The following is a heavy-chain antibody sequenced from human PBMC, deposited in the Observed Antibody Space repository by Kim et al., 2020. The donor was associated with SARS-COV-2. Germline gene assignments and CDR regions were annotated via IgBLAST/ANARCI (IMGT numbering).Heavy chain of an antibody. D-gene: IGHD2-15*01. J-gene: IGHJ4*02. V-gene: IGHV3-30*02. CDR2: NK. CDR3: AKDPSSGGSS. Sequence: NKYYAVSVKGRFTISRDNSKNTLYLQMNSLRAEDTAVYYCAKDPSSGGSSWGQGTLVTVSS.